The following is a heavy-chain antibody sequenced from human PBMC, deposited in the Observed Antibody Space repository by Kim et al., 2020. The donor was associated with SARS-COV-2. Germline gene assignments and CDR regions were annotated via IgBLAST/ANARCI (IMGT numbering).Heavy chain of an antibody. CDR3: ARQGSDY. V-gene: IGHV4-34*01. J-gene: IGHJ4*02. CDR2: HSGST. Sequence: HSGSTNSNPSLKSRVTISVDTSKNQFSLKLGSVTAADTAVYYCARQGSDYWGQGTLVTVSS.